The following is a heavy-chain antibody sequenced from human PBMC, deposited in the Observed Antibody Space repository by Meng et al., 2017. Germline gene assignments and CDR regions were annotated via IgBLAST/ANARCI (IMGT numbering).Heavy chain of an antibody. Sequence: SGGEVKKPGASWKVSCKAAGCTFTSYGISWVRQAPGQGLEWMGWSSAYNGNTNYAQKLQGRVTITTDASKSTAYMELRSLRSDDTAVYYCARDTHITGTTLPDYWGQGTLVTVSS. D-gene: IGHD1-7*01. V-gene: IGHV1-18*01. J-gene: IGHJ4*02. CDR3: ARDTHITGTTLPDY. CDR1: GCTFTSYG. CDR2: SSAYNGNT.